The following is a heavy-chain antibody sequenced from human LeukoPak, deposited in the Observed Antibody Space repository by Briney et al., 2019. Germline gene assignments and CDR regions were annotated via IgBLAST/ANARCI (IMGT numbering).Heavy chain of an antibody. D-gene: IGHD3-9*01. CDR2: ISWNSGSI. CDR1: GFTFYDYA. J-gene: IGHJ4*02. Sequence: GGSLRLSCAASGFTFYDYAMHWVRQAPGKGLEWVSGISWNSGSIGYADSVKGRFTISRDNAKNSLYLQMNSLRAEDTALYYCAKDKSYDILTGTYFDYWGQGTLVTVSS. CDR3: AKDKSYDILTGTYFDY. V-gene: IGHV3-9*01.